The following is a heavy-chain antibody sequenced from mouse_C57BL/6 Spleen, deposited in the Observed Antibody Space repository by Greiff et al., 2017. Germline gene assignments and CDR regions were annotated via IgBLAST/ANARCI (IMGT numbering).Heavy chain of an antibody. V-gene: IGHV1-15*01. J-gene: IGHJ1*03. CDR2: IDPETGGT. Sequence: QVQLQQSGAELVRPGASVTLSCKASGYTFTDYEMHWVKQTPVHGLEWIGAIDPETGGTAYNQKFKGKAILTADKSSSTAYMELRSLTSEDSAVYYCTRLLTSYYGSSYWYFDVWGTGTTVTVSS. D-gene: IGHD1-1*01. CDR1: GYTFTDYE. CDR3: TRLLTSYYGSSYWYFDV.